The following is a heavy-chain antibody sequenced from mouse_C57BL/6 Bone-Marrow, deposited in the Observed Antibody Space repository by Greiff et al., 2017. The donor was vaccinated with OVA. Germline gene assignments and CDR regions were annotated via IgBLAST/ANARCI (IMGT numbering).Heavy chain of an antibody. J-gene: IGHJ2*01. V-gene: IGHV5-17*01. CDR3: ARGDYGSIYPFDY. CDR2: ISSGSSNI. CDR1: GYTFSDYG. D-gene: IGHD1-1*01. Sequence: EVHLVESGGGLVKPGGSLKLSCAASGYTFSDYGMHWVRQAPEKGLEWVAYISSGSSNIYYADTVKGRFTISRDNAKNTLFLQMTSLRSEDSAMYYCARGDYGSIYPFDYWGQGTTLTVSS.